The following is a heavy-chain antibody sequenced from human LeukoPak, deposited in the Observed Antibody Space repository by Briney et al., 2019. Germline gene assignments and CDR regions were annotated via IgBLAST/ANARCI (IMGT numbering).Heavy chain of an antibody. CDR3: ARDSHSSN. CDR2: ISSSGSTI. Sequence: GGSLRLSCAASGFTVRNNYMNWVRQAPGKGLEWVSYISSSGSTIYYADSVKGRFTVSRDNAKNSLYLQMNSLRAEDTAVYYCARDSHSSNWGQGTLVTVSS. D-gene: IGHD6-13*01. CDR1: GFTVRNNY. J-gene: IGHJ4*02. V-gene: IGHV3-11*04.